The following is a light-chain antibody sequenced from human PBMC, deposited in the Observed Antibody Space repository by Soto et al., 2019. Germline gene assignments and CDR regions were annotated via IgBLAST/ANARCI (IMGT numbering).Light chain of an antibody. CDR2: DVT. Sequence: QSVLTQPPSASGSLGQSVTISCTGTSSDVGDSNYVSWYKQHPGKAPKLIIHDVTNRPSGVPYRFSGSKSGSTASLTISGLQAEDEADYYCCSHAGGSSWVFGGGTKLTVL. J-gene: IGLJ3*02. CDR3: CSHAGGSSWV. CDR1: SSDVGDSNY. V-gene: IGLV2-11*01.